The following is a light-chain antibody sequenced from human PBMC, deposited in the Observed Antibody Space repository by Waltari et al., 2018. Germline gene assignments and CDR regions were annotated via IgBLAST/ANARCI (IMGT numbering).Light chain of an antibody. J-gene: IGKJ1*01. CDR1: QSLVYSDGNTY. CDR2: KVS. CDR3: MQGTRWPGT. Sequence: VMTQSPLSLSVTLGQPASISCRSSQSLVYSDGNTYLNWFHQRPGQSPRRLIYKVSMRDSGVPERFSGSGSVPDFTLKISTVEAEDVGIYYCMQGTRWPGTFGPGTKVEVK. V-gene: IGKV2-30*01.